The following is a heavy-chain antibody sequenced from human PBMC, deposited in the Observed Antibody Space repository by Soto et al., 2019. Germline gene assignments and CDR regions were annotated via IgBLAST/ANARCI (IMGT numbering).Heavy chain of an antibody. J-gene: IGHJ6*03. CDR1: GFTFSSYC. V-gene: IGHV3-30*18. CDR2: ISYDGSNK. CDR3: SKDRLLLDYYYYMDV. Sequence: GGSLGLSCAASGFTFSSYCMHWVRQAPGKGLEWVAVISYDGSNKYYADSVKGRFTISRDNSKNTLYLQMNSLRAEDTAVYYCSKDRLLLDYYYYMDVWGKGTTVTVSS. D-gene: IGHD6-25*01.